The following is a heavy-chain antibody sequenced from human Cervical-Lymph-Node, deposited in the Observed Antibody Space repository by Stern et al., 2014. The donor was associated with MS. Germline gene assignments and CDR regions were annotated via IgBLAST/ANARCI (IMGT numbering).Heavy chain of an antibody. CDR1: GGSIRSDDYY. CDR3: ARTDILLIDH. D-gene: IGHD3-9*01. V-gene: IGHV4-30-4*01. J-gene: IGHJ5*02. CDR2: IYYSGNT. Sequence: QLQLQESGPGLVKPSQTLSLTCTVSGGSIRSDDYYWTWIRQPPGKGLEWIGYIYYSGNTYYNPSLRGRVTISVDTSKNQFSLKLSSVTDADTAVYYCARTDILLIDHWGQGTRVTVSS.